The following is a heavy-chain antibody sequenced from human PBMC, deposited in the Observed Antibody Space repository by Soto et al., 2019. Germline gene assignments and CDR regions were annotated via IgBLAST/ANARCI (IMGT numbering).Heavy chain of an antibody. CDR1: GGSFSGYY. J-gene: IGHJ4*02. CDR2: INHSGST. Sequence: PSETLSLTCAVYGGSFSGYYWTWIRQPPGTGLEWIGEINHSGSTNYNPSLKSRVTISVDTSKNQVSLELSTMTAADAAVYYCARHVGNYGDWAFDYWGQGTLVT. V-gene: IGHV4-34*01. CDR3: ARHVGNYGDWAFDY. D-gene: IGHD4-17*01.